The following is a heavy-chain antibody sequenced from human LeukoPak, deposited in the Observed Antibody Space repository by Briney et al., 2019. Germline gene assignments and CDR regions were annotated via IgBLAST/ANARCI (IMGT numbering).Heavy chain of an antibody. J-gene: IGHJ4*02. CDR3: ARGDIRGYCSSTSCYEIDY. CDR2: IWYDGSNK. Sequence: GGSLRLSCAASGFTVSSNYMSWVRQAPGKGLEWVAVIWYDGSNKYYADSVKGRFTISRDNSKNTLYLQMNSLRAEDTAVYYCARGDIRGYCSSTSCYEIDYWGQGTLVTVSS. CDR1: GFTVSSNY. D-gene: IGHD2-2*01. V-gene: IGHV3-33*08.